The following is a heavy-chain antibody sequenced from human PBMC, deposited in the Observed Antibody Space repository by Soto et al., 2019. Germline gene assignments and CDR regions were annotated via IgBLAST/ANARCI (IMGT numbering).Heavy chain of an antibody. CDR1: GFIFSDYY. CDR3: ARGRGWGNAYGSNWFDP. D-gene: IGHD3-10*01. V-gene: IGHV3-11*01. CDR2: ISSGGGST. J-gene: IGHJ5*02. Sequence: QVQLVEFGGGLVKPGGSLRLSCAASGFIFSDYYMNWIRRAPGKGLEWVSYISSGGGSTYYADSVKGRFTISRDNAKNSLYLQMNSRRADDTAVYYCARGRGWGNAYGSNWFDPWGQGTLVTVSS.